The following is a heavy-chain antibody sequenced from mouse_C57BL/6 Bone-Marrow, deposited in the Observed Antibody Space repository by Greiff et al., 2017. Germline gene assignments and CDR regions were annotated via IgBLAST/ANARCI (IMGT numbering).Heavy chain of an antibody. D-gene: IGHD2-10*02. CDR2: IYPGSGST. J-gene: IGHJ4*01. CDR1: GYTFTSYW. V-gene: IGHV1-55*01. Sequence: QLQQPGAELVKPGASVKMSCKASGYTFTSYWITWVKQRPGQGLEWIGDIYPGSGSTNYNEKFKSKATLTVDTSSSTAYRQLSSVTSKDSAVHYGARNWYGNYPLAMDYWGQGTSVTVSS. CDR3: ARNWYGNYPLAMDY.